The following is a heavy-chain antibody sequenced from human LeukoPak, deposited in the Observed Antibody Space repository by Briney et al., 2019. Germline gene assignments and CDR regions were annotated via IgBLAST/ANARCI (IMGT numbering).Heavy chain of an antibody. V-gene: IGHV4-39*07. Sequence: SETLSLTCTVSGGSISNSRYYWGWIRQPPGKGLEWIGSIYYSGSTYYNPSLKSRVTILVDTSKNQFSLKLSSVTAADTAVYNCAREGIVSGGSNWFDPWGQGTLVTVSS. J-gene: IGHJ5*02. CDR1: GGSISNSRYY. CDR3: AREGIVSGGSNWFDP. D-gene: IGHD2-15*01. CDR2: IYYSGST.